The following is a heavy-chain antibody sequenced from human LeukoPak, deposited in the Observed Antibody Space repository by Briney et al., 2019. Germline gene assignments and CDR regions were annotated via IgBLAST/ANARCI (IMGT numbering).Heavy chain of an antibody. CDR3: AREVFGSSDDY. CDR2: IIPILGIA. J-gene: IGHJ4*02. CDR1: GGTFSSYA. D-gene: IGHD6-6*01. V-gene: IGHV1-69*04. Sequence: GASVKVSCKASGGTFSSYAISWVRQAPGQGLEWMGRIIPILGIANYAQKFQGRVTITADKSTSTAYMELSSLRSEDTAVYYCAREVFGSSDDYWGQGTLVTVSS.